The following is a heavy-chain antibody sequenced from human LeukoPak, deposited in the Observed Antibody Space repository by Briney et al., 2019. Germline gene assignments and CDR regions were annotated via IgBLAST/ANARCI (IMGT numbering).Heavy chain of an antibody. D-gene: IGHD2-15*01. J-gene: IGHJ4*02. CDR3: ARGPVGLSALDS. CDR2: IDSDGSGT. V-gene: IGHV3-74*01. Sequence: GGSLRLSCAASGFTFSNYWMHWVRQVPGKGLVWVSRIDSDGSGTVYPDSVKGRFTISRDNAKNMLYLQMNSLRAEDTAVYYCARGPVGLSALDSWGQGTLVTVSS. CDR1: GFTFSNYW.